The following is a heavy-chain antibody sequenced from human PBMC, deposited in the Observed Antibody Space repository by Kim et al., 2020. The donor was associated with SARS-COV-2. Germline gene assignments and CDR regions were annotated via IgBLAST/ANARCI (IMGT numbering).Heavy chain of an antibody. J-gene: IGHJ4*02. D-gene: IGHD6-13*01. CDR1: GFTFSSYG. V-gene: IGHV3-33*05. CDR3: ARDLNPSKQQLGYFDY. CDR2: ISYDGSNK. Sequence: GGSLRLSCAASGFTFSSYGMHWVRQAPGKGLEWVAVISYDGSNKYYADSVKGRFTISRDNSKNTLYLQMNILRAEDTAVYYCARDLNPSKQQLGYFDYWGQGTLVTVSP.